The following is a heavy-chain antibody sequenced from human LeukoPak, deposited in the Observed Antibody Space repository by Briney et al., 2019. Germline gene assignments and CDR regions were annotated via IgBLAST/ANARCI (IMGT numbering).Heavy chain of an antibody. Sequence: PGGSLRLSCAASGFTVSSNYMSWVRQAPGKGLEWVSYISSSSSTIYYADSVKGRFTISRDNAKNSLYLQMNSLRAEDTAVYYCARVGSYIVAGGYSDYWGQGTLVTVSS. CDR3: ARVGSYIVAGGYSDY. J-gene: IGHJ4*02. CDR1: GFTVSSNY. V-gene: IGHV3-48*04. CDR2: ISSSSSTI. D-gene: IGHD2-21*01.